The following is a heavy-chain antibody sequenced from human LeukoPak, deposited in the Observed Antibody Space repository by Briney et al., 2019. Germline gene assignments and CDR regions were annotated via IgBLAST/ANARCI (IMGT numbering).Heavy chain of an antibody. Sequence: SETLSLTCTVSGDSISSYYWSWIRQPAGKGLEWIGRIYISGSSNYNPSLKSRVTMSADTSKNQFSLNLSSVTAADTAVYYCARDNDFWSGYFGFDYWVQGTLVTVSS. V-gene: IGHV4-4*07. CDR1: GDSISSYY. CDR2: IYISGSS. D-gene: IGHD3-3*01. J-gene: IGHJ4*02. CDR3: ARDNDFWSGYFGFDY.